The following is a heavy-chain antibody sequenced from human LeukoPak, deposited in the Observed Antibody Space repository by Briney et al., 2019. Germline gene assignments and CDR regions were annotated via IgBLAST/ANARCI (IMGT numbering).Heavy chain of an antibody. CDR2: MNPNSGNT. J-gene: IGHJ5*02. CDR3: ARGRGKLVPAAILNWFDP. D-gene: IGHD2-2*01. V-gene: IGHV1-8*03. Sequence: ASVKLSCKASGYTFTSYDINWVRHATGPGLGWMGWMNPNSGNTGYAQKFQGRVTITRNTSIRTAYMELSSLRSEDTAVYYCARGRGKLVPAAILNWFDPWGQGTLVTVSS. CDR1: GYTFTSYD.